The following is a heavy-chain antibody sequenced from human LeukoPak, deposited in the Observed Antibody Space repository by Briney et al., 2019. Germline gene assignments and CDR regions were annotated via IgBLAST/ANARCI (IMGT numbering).Heavy chain of an antibody. CDR1: DFNFMSYS. J-gene: IGHJ4*02. V-gene: IGHV3-30*09. CDR2: ISYDGSNI. D-gene: IGHD3-22*01. Sequence: GGSLRLSCVASDFNFMSYSMQWVRQAPVKGLQWVAAISYDGSNIFYEDSVKGRFAISRDNSKNSLSLQVSSLRAEDTAVYYCAKTNGYYSDWGQGTLVTVSS. CDR3: AKTNGYYSD.